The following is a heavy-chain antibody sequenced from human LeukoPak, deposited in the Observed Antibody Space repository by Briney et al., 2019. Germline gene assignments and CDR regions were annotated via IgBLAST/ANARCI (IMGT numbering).Heavy chain of an antibody. J-gene: IGHJ3*02. Sequence: PGGSLRLSCAASGFTFSSYAMSWVRQAPGKGLEWVSAISGSGGSTYYADSVKGRFTISRDNSKNTLYLQMNSLRAEDTAVYYCAKDPLGDSAIIGAFDIWGQGTMVTVSS. CDR2: ISGSGGST. CDR3: AKDPLGDSAIIGAFDI. D-gene: IGHD2-21*01. V-gene: IGHV3-23*01. CDR1: GFTFSSYA.